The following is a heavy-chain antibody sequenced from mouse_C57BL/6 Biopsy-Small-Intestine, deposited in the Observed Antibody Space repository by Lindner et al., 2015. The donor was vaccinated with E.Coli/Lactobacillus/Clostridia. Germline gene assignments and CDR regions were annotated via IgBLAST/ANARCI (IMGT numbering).Heavy chain of an antibody. CDR2: ISSGGSYT. Sequence: VQLQESGEDLVKPGGSLKLSCAASGFTFSSYGMSWVRQTPDKRLEWVATISSGGSYTYYPDSVKGRFTIPRDNAKNTLYLQMSSLKSEDTAMYYCARQNPYYFDYWGQGTTLTVSS. J-gene: IGHJ2*01. CDR3: ARQNPYYFDY. V-gene: IGHV5-6*01. CDR1: GFTFSSYG.